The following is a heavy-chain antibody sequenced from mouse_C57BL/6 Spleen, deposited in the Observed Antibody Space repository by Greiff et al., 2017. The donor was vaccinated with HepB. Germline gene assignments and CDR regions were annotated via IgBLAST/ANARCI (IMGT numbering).Heavy chain of an antibody. V-gene: IGHV2-2*01. D-gene: IGHD3-3*01. Sequence: VQLQQSGPGLVQPSQSLSITCTVSGFSLTSYGVHWVRQSPGKGLEWLGVIWSGRSTDYNAAFISRLSISKDNSKSQVFFKMNSLQADDTAIYYCARKGTYYYAMDYWGQGTSVTVSS. J-gene: IGHJ4*01. CDR2: IWSGRST. CDR3: ARKGTYYYAMDY. CDR1: GFSLTSYG.